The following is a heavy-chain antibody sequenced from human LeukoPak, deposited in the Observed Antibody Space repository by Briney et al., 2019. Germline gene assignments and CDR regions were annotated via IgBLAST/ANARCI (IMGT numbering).Heavy chain of an antibody. D-gene: IGHD6-13*01. J-gene: IGHJ4*02. CDR3: ACQRKYSTSWPFFDY. V-gene: IGHV4-4*07. CDR1: GGSINDYY. Sequence: SETLSLTCTVSGGSINDYYWTWIRQPSGQGLEWLGRIHTGGSTNYNPSLRRRLTMSVDTSKNQFSLKLSSVTAADTAVYYCACQRKYSTSWPFFDYWGQGTLVTVSS. CDR2: IHTGGST.